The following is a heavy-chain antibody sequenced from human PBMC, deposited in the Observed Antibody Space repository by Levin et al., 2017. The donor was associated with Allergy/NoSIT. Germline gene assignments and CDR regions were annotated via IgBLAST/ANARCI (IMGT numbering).Heavy chain of an antibody. CDR1: GFTFSSYG. D-gene: IGHD3-10*01. J-gene: IGHJ6*02. V-gene: IGHV3-30*18. CDR2: ISYDGSNK. Sequence: PGGSLRLSCAASGFTFSSYGMHWVRQAPGKGLEWVAVISYDGSNKYYADSVKGRFTISRDNSKNTLYLQMNSLRAEDTAVYYCANSLPTGEDYYGMDVWGQGTTVTVSS. CDR3: ANSLPTGEDYYGMDV.